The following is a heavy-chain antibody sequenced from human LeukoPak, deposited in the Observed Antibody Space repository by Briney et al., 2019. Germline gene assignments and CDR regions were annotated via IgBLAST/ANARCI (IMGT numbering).Heavy chain of an antibody. CDR3: ATGNYDFWSGEYSFYFDY. CDR2: ISSSSITI. D-gene: IGHD3-3*01. Sequence: GGSLRLSCAASGFTFSSYNMNWVRQAPGRGLEWVSYISSSSITIYYADSVKGRFTISRDNAKNSLYLQMNSLRAEDTAVYYCATGNYDFWSGEYSFYFDYWGQGTLVTVSS. CDR1: GFTFSSYN. J-gene: IGHJ4*02. V-gene: IGHV3-48*04.